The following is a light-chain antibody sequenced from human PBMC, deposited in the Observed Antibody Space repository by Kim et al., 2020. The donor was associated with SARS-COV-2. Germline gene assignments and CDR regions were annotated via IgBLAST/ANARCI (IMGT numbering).Light chain of an antibody. CDR1: QGISNY. CDR2: AAS. Sequence: DIQMTQSPSSLSASVGDRVTITCRASQGISNYLAWYQQKPGKVPKLLIYAASTLQSLVPSRFSGSGSGTDFTLTISSLQPEDVATYYCQKYNSAPPLTFGGGTKVDIK. V-gene: IGKV1-27*01. CDR3: QKYNSAPPLT. J-gene: IGKJ4*01.